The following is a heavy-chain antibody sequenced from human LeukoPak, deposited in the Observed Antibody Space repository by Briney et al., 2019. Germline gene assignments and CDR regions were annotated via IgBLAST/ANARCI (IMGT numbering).Heavy chain of an antibody. CDR1: GFTFSSYA. V-gene: IGHV3-48*01. Sequence: GGSLRLSCAASGFTFSSYAMHWVRQAPGKGLEWVSYISSSGSTIYYADSVKGRFTISRDNSKNTLYLQMNSLRAEDTAVYYCAKLAKYGSGSPIDYWGQGTLVTVSS. D-gene: IGHD3-10*01. CDR3: AKLAKYGSGSPIDY. J-gene: IGHJ4*02. CDR2: ISSSGSTI.